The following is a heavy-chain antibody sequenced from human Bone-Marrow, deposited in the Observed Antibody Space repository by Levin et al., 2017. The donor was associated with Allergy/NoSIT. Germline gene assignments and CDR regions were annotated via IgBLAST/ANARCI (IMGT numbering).Heavy chain of an antibody. CDR1: GGSISSSSYY. D-gene: IGHD2-15*01. V-gene: IGHV4-39*07. J-gene: IGHJ3*02. CDR2: IYYSGST. CDR3: ARVDVVVVAATLLRAFGI. Sequence: SQTLSLTCTVSGGSISSSSYYWGWIRQPPGKGLEWIGSIYYSGSTYYNPSLKSRVTISVDTSKNQFSLKLSSVTAADTAVYYCARVDVVVVAATLLRAFGIWGQGTMVTVSS.